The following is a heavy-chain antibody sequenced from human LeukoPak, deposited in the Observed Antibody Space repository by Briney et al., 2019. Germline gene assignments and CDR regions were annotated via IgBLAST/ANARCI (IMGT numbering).Heavy chain of an antibody. J-gene: IGHJ4*02. CDR1: GGSFSGYY. D-gene: IGHD1-26*01. CDR3: ARAHSGSYSYYFDY. Sequence: SETLSLTCAVYGGSFSGYYWSWIRQPPGKGLEWIGEINHSGSTNYNPSLKSRVTISVDTSKNQFSLKLSSVTAADTTVYYCARAHSGSYSYYFDYWGQGTLVTVSS. CDR2: INHSGST. V-gene: IGHV4-34*01.